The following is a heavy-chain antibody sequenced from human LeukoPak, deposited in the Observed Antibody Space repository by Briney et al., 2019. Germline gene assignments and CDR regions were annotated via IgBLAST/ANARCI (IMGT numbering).Heavy chain of an antibody. CDR1: GFTFDDYG. CDR3: ARDEGLAAFDY. V-gene: IGHV3-20*04. Sequence: GGSLRLSCAASGFTFDDYGMSWVRRAPGKGLEWVSGINWNGGSTGYADSVKGRFTISRDNAKNSLYLQMNSLRAEDTALYYCARDEGLAAFDYWGQGTLVTVSS. D-gene: IGHD6-13*01. J-gene: IGHJ4*02. CDR2: INWNGGST.